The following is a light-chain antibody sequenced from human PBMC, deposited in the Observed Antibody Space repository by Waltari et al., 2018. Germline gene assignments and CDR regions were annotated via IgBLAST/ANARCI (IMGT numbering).Light chain of an antibody. CDR2: DAP. J-gene: IGKJ1*01. V-gene: IGKV3-20*01. Sequence: EIVLTQSPAPLPLSPGERATLACRASQSVGRSLAWYQQKPGQAPRLLISDAPRRATGIPDTFSGSGSGTDFSLTISTLEPEDFAVYYCQHYVRLPATFGQGTKVEI. CDR1: QSVGRS. CDR3: QHYVRLPAT.